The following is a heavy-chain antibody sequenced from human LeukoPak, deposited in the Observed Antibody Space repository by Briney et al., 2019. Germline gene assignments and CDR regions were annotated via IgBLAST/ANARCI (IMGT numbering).Heavy chain of an antibody. CDR3: ARHLAAAGTSFDY. CDR2: IYYSGST. Sequence: PSETLSLTCTVSGGSISSSSYYWGWIRQPPGKGLEWIGSIYYSGSTYYNPSLKSRVTISVDTSKNQFSLKLSSVTAADTAVYYRARHLAAAGTSFDYWGQGTLVTVSS. D-gene: IGHD6-13*01. J-gene: IGHJ4*02. CDR1: GGSISSSSYY. V-gene: IGHV4-39*01.